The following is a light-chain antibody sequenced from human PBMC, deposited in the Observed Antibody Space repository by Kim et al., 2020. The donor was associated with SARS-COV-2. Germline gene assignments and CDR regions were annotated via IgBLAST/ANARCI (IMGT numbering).Light chain of an antibody. CDR1: KLGDKY. V-gene: IGLV3-1*01. CDR3: QAWDSSNVV. CDR2: QDS. Sequence: VSPGQTARITCSGDKLGDKYACWYQQKPGQSPVLVIYQDSKRPSGIPERFSGSNSGNTATLTISGTQAMDEADYYCQAWDSSNVVFGGGTQLTVL. J-gene: IGLJ2*01.